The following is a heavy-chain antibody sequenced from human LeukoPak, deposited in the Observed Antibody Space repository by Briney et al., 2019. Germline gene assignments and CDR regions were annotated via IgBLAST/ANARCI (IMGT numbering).Heavy chain of an antibody. Sequence: GGSLRLSCAASGLTFSSYWMSWVRQAPGKGLEWAANIKQDGSEKYYVDSVKGRFTISRDNAKNSLYLQMNSLRAEDTAVYYCARDRSGSYEGFDAFDIWGQGAMVTVSS. J-gene: IGHJ3*02. D-gene: IGHD1-26*01. CDR3: ARDRSGSYEGFDAFDI. V-gene: IGHV3-7*01. CDR1: GLTFSSYW. CDR2: IKQDGSEK.